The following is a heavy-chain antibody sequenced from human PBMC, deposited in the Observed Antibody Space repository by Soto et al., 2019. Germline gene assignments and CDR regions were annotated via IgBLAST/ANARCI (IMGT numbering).Heavy chain of an antibody. CDR3: AKDRYSSSPSYFDY. V-gene: IGHV3-53*01. J-gene: IGHJ4*02. Sequence: GGSLRLSCAAFEFTVSSNYMNWVRQAPGKGLECVSTIYSGGSTYYADSVKGRFTISRDNSKNTLYLQMNNLRAEDTAVYYCAKDRYSSSPSYFDYWGQGTLVTVSS. CDR2: IYSGGST. CDR1: EFTVSSNY. D-gene: IGHD6-6*01.